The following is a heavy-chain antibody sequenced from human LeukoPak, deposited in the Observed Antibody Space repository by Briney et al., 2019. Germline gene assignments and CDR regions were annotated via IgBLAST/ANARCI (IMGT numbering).Heavy chain of an antibody. CDR3: ARDHDYGDLGY. J-gene: IGHJ4*02. D-gene: IGHD4-17*01. Sequence: GGSLRLSCAASGFTFSSYGMHWVRQAPGKGLEWVAVIWYDGSNKYYADSVKGRFTISRDNSKSTLYLQMNSLRAEDTAVYYCARDHDYGDLGYWGQGTLVTVSS. V-gene: IGHV3-33*01. CDR2: IWYDGSNK. CDR1: GFTFSSYG.